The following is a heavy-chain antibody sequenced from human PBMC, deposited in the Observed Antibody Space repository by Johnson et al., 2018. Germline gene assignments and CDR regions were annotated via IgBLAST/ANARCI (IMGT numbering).Heavy chain of an antibody. CDR2: IYSGGST. V-gene: IGHV3-66*02. CDR1: GFTVRSIY. CDR3: ARVSKGYMSPQAFVS. J-gene: IGHJ3*02. Sequence: VQLVESGGGVVQPGRSLRLSCAVSGFTVRSIYMTWVRQTPGKGLEWVSVIYSGGSTYYAESVKGRFTISRDNSKNTLFLQMNSLRAEDTAVFSCARVSKGYMSPQAFVSGGQGTMVTGS. D-gene: IGHD1-1*01.